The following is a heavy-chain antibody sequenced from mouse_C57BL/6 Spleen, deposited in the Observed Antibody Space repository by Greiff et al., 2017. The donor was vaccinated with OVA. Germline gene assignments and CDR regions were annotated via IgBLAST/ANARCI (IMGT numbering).Heavy chain of an antibody. CDR2: ISYDGSN. CDR3: ARERNDYDDWYFDV. V-gene: IGHV3-6*01. D-gene: IGHD2-4*01. J-gene: IGHJ1*03. Sequence: EVQRVESGPGLVKPSQSLSLTCSVTGYSITSGYYWNWIRQFPGNKLEWMGYISYDGSNNYNPSLKNRISITRDTSKNQFFLKLNSVTTEDTATYYCARERNDYDDWYFDVWGTGTTVTVSS. CDR1: GYSITSGYY.